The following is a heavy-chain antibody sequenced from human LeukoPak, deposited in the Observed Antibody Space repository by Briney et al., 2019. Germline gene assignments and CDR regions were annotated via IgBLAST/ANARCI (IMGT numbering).Heavy chain of an antibody. Sequence: GGSLRLSCAASGFTFSGSWMHWVRQAPGKGLVWVSRIRSDGIVTDYADSVKGRFTISRDNAKNTLYLQMNSLTAEDTAVYYCARESWELRDWGQGTLVTVSS. CDR3: ARESWELRD. D-gene: IGHD1-26*01. CDR2: IRSDGIVT. J-gene: IGHJ4*02. CDR1: GFTFSGSW. V-gene: IGHV3-74*01.